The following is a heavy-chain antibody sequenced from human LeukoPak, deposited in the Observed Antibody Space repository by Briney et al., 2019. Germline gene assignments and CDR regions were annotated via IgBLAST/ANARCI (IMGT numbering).Heavy chain of an antibody. CDR2: IWYDGSNK. J-gene: IGHJ1*01. CDR3: ARDGDFQWLGTWTLQH. Sequence: GRSLKLSCAASGFTFSSYGMHWVRQAPGKGLEWVAVIWYDGSNKYYADSVKGRFTISRDKSKNTLYLQMNSLRAEDTAVYYCARDGDFQWLGTWTLQHWGQGTLVTVSS. V-gene: IGHV3-33*01. D-gene: IGHD6-19*01. CDR1: GFTFSSYG.